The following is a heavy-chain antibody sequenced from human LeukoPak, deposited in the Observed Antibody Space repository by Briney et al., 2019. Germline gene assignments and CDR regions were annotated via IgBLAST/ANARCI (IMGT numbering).Heavy chain of an antibody. CDR2: ISGSGGST. CDR3: AKGHVTMIVVISPIDY. V-gene: IGHV3-23*01. J-gene: IGHJ4*02. CDR1: GFTFSSYA. D-gene: IGHD3-22*01. Sequence: GGSLRLSCAASGFTFSSYAMSWVRQAPGKGLEWVSAISGSGGSTCYADSVKGRFTISRDNSKNTLYLQMNSLRAEDTAVYYCAKGHVTMIVVISPIDYWGQGTLVTVSS.